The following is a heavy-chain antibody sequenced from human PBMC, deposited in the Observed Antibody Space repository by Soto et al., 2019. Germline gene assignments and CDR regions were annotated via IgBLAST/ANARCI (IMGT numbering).Heavy chain of an antibody. J-gene: IGHJ5*02. CDR2: IYYSGST. D-gene: IGHD6-13*01. V-gene: IGHV4-31*11. CDR3: ARDQLAAAGLYNWFDP. CDR1: GGSISSGGYS. Sequence: SETLSLTCAVSGGSISSGGYSWSWIRQPPGKGLEWIGYIYYSGSTYYNPSLKSRVTISVDTSKNQFSLKLSSGTAADTAVYYCARDQLAAAGLYNWFDPWGQGTLVTVSS.